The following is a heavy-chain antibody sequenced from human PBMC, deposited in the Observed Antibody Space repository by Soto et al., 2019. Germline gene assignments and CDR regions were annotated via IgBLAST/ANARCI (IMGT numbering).Heavy chain of an antibody. CDR2: ISYDGSNK. J-gene: IGHJ5*02. CDR1: GFTFSSYG. CDR3: EKDLKGDYCDPNWFDP. V-gene: IGHV3-30*18. Sequence: QVQLVESGGGVVQPGRSLRLSCAASGFTFSSYGMHWVRQAPGKGLEWVAVISYDGSNKYYADSVKGRFTISRDNSKNTLYRQMNSLRAEDTAVYYCEKDLKGDYCDPNWFDPWGQGTLVTVSS. D-gene: IGHD4-17*01.